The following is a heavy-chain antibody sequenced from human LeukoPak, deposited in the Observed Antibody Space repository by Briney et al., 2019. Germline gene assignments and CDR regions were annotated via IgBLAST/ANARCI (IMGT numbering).Heavy chain of an antibody. CDR3: ARVSDISVAAYFDY. CDR2: IKQDGSEK. D-gene: IGHD6-19*01. CDR1: GFTFSNSW. Sequence: GGSLRLSCAASGFTFSNSWMSWVRQAPGTGLEWVANIKQDGSEKYYVDSVKGRFTISRDNAKNSLYLQMNSLRAEDTALYYCARVSDISVAAYFDYWGQGTLVTVSS. J-gene: IGHJ4*02. V-gene: IGHV3-7*03.